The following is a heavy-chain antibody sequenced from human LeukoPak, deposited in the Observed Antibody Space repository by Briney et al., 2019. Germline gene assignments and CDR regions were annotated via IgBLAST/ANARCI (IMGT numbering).Heavy chain of an antibody. CDR1: GFTSSSYA. Sequence: GGSLRLSCAASGFTSSSYAMSWVRQAPGKGLEWVSAISGSGGCTYYADSVKGRFTISRDNSKNTLYLQMNSLRAEDTAVYYCAKDLEYYYGSGKEYWGQGTLVTVSS. D-gene: IGHD3-10*01. CDR2: ISGSGGCT. J-gene: IGHJ4*02. CDR3: AKDLEYYYGSGKEY. V-gene: IGHV3-23*01.